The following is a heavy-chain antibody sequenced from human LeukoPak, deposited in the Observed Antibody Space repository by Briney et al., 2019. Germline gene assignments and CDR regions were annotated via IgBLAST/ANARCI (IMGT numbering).Heavy chain of an antibody. CDR1: EHSFTSYW. Sequence: GESLKISCKCSEHSFTSYWIGWVRQMPGKGLEWMRIMYPGDSDTRYSPSFQGQVTISADKSISTAYLQWSSLKASETAMYYCARYVHRYDILNGYYNFVYWGQRTLVTVSS. D-gene: IGHD3-9*01. V-gene: IGHV5-51*01. CDR3: ARYVHRYDILNGYYNFVY. CDR2: MYPGDSDT. J-gene: IGHJ4*02.